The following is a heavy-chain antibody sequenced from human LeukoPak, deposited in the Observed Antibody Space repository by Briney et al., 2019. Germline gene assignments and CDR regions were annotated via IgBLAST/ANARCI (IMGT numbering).Heavy chain of an antibody. Sequence: GGSLRLSCAASGFTFSGSAMHWVRQASGKGLEWVSSISSGGDDIYYSDLVKGRFTISRDSAKNSLFLQMSNLRADDTAVYYCATKQWLNSWGQGTRVIVSS. V-gene: IGHV3-21*01. J-gene: IGHJ4*02. D-gene: IGHD6-19*01. CDR3: ATKQWLNS. CDR1: GFTFSGSA. CDR2: ISSGGDDI.